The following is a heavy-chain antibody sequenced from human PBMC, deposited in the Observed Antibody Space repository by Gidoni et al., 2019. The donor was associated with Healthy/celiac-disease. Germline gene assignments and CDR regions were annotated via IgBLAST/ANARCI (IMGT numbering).Heavy chain of an antibody. CDR3: ARLYGSGLTGDDAFDI. CDR1: GYSFPSYW. D-gene: IGHD3-10*01. V-gene: IGHV5-51*01. J-gene: IGHJ3*02. CDR2: IYPGDSDT. Sequence: EVQLVQSGAEVKKPGESLKISCKGSGYSFPSYWIGWVRQMPGKGLEWMGTIYPGDSDTRYSPSFQGQVTISADKSISTAYLQWSSLKASDTAMYYCARLYGSGLTGDDAFDIWGQGTMVTVSS.